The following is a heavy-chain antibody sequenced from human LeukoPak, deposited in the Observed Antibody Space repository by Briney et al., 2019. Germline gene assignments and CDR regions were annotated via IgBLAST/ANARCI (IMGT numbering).Heavy chain of an antibody. CDR1: GFTFGSPW. CDR2: INSDGSAT. D-gene: IGHD3-16*02. J-gene: IGHJ4*02. V-gene: IGHV3-74*01. Sequence: GGSLRLSCAASGFTFGSPWMHWVRQAPGKGLMWVSRINSDGSATAYADSVKGRFTISRDNAENTLYLQMNSLRAEDTAVYYCARGTAGYHSSYFDYWGQGTLVTVSS. CDR3: ARGTAGYHSSYFDY.